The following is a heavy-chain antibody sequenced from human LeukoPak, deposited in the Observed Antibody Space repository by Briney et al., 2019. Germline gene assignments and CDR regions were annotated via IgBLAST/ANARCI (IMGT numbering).Heavy chain of an antibody. CDR3: ARDRTYSSSLNWFDP. CDR2: IYTSGST. Sequence: SETLSLTCTVSGGSISSYYWSWIRQPAGKGLEWIGRIYTSGSTNYNPSLKSRVTMSVDTSKNQFSLKLSSVTAADTAVYYCARDRTYSSSLNWFDPWGQGTLVTVS. V-gene: IGHV4-4*07. CDR1: GGSISSYY. D-gene: IGHD6-6*01. J-gene: IGHJ5*02.